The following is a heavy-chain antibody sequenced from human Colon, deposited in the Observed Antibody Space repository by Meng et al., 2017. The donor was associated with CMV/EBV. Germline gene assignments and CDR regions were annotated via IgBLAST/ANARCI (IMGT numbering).Heavy chain of an antibody. Sequence: GESLKISCASSGFTFSSYWMHWVRQAPGKGLVWVSRINSDGSSTSYPDSVKGRFNISRDNDKNTMYLQMNSLRAEDTDVYYCARQYSSSYYYYGMDVWGQGTTVTVSS. V-gene: IGHV3-74*01. CDR1: GFTFSSYW. CDR3: ARQYSSSYYYYGMDV. CDR2: INSDGSST. J-gene: IGHJ6*02. D-gene: IGHD6-6*01.